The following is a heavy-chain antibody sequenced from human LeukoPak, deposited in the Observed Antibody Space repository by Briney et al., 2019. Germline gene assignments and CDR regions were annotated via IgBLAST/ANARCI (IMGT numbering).Heavy chain of an antibody. V-gene: IGHV4-61*01. J-gene: IGHJ4*02. CDR2: IYYSGST. CDR3: ARDRVSYGLGSQPAFDS. D-gene: IGHD3-10*01. Sequence: PSETLSLTCTVSGASVSSGSYYWSWVRQPPGKGLEWIGYIYYSGSTNYNASLKSRVTISVDMSKNQFSLKLSSVTAADTAVYYCARDRVSYGLGSQPAFDSWGQGTLVTVS. CDR1: GASVSSGSYY.